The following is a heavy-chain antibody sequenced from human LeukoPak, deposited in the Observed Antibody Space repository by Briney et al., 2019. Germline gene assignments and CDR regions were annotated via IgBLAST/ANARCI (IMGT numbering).Heavy chain of an antibody. CDR2: IYYSGST. CDR3: ARESRWSYYYGMDV. Sequence: SETLSLTCTVSGGSISSSSYYWGWIRQPPGKGLEWIGSIYYSGSTYYNPSLKSRVTISVDTSKNQFSLKLSSVTAADTAVYYCARESRWSYYYGMDVWGQGTTVTVSS. D-gene: IGHD3-3*01. V-gene: IGHV4-39*07. CDR1: GGSISSSSYY. J-gene: IGHJ6*02.